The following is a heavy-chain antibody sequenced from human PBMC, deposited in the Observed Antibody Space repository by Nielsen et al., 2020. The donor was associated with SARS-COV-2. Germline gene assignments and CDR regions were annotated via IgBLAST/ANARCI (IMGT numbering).Heavy chain of an antibody. CDR1: GFTFSSYA. CDR2: ISSSSSYT. V-gene: IGHV3-11*05. J-gene: IGHJ4*02. Sequence: GESLKISCAASGFTFSSYAMSWVRQAPGKGLEWVSYISSSSSYTNYADSVKGRFTISRDNAKNSLYLQMNSLRAEDTAVYYCARDVDTAMVTFDYWGQGTLVTVSS. CDR3: ARDVDTAMVTFDY. D-gene: IGHD5-18*01.